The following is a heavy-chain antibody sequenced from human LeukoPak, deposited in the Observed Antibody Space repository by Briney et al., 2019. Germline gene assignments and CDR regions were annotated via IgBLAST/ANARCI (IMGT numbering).Heavy chain of an antibody. D-gene: IGHD4-17*01. V-gene: IGHV1-2*02. CDR2: INPNSGGT. CDR3: ARDFSFDDYGDFPGSFDY. Sequence: ASVKVSCKASGYTFTGYYMHWVRQAPGQGLEWMGWINPNSGGTNYAQKFQGRVTMTTDTSTSTAYMELRSLRSDDTAVYYCARDFSFDDYGDFPGSFDYWGQGTLVTVSS. CDR1: GYTFTGYY. J-gene: IGHJ4*02.